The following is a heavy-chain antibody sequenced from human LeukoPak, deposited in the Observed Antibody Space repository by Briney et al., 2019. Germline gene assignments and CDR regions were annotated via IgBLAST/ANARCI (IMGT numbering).Heavy chain of an antibody. CDR2: INPNSGGT. D-gene: IGHD1-7*01. V-gene: IGHV1-2*02. CDR1: GYTFTDYY. CDR3: ARANYAPDY. J-gene: IGHJ4*02. Sequence: ASVTVSCKASGYTFTDYYMHWVRQAPGQGLEWMGRINPNSGGTNYAQKFQGRVTMTRDTSISTAYMEPSRLTSDDTAVYYCARANYAPDYWGQGTLVTVSS.